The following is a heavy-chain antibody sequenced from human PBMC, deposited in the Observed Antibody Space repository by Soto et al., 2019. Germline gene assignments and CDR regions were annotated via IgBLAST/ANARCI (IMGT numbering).Heavy chain of an antibody. J-gene: IGHJ4*02. CDR3: VEGAVDYGDYYFDY. V-gene: IGHV4-39*01. D-gene: IGHD4-17*01. CDR2: IYYSGST. CDR1: GGSISSSSYY. Sequence: SETLSLTCTVSGGSISSSSYYWGWIRQPPGKGLEWIGSIYYSGSTYYNPSLKSRVTISVDTSKNQFSLKLSSVTAADTAVYYCVEGAVDYGDYYFDYWGQGTLVTVSS.